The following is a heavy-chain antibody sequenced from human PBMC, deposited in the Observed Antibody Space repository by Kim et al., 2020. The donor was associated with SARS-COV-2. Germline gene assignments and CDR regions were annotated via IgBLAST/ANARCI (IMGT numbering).Heavy chain of an antibody. D-gene: IGHD3-22*01. V-gene: IGHV3-43*01. CDR3: AKDLLRTYYYDSSGYGVLDY. Sequence: RFTISRDNSKNSLYLQMNSLRTEDTALYYCAKDLLRTYYYDSSGYGVLDYWGQGTLVTVSS. J-gene: IGHJ4*02.